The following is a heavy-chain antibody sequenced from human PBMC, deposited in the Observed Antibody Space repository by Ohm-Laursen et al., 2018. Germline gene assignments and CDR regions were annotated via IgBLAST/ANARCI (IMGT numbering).Heavy chain of an antibody. V-gene: IGHV3-23*01. CDR1: GFTFSSNA. CDR3: AKDRTTVPYYGMDV. D-gene: IGHD4-11*01. Sequence: SLRLSCAASGFTFSSNAMNWVRQAPGKGLEWVSAISGNGGSTYYADSVKGPFTITRDNSKDTLYLQMNSLRAEDTAVYYYAKDRTTVPYYGMDVWGQGTTVTVFS. J-gene: IGHJ6*02. CDR2: ISGNGGST.